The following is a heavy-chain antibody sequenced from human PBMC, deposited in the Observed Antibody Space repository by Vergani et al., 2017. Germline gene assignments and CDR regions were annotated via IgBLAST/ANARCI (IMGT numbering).Heavy chain of an antibody. Sequence: EGQLVESGGDWVQRGGSLRLSCAASGVLSSSYWMRWVRQAPGKGLEWVANVNQDGSEKYYVDSVRGRFTISRDNAKNSIYLQMNSLRAEDTAVYFCVRVPLIRRGSGNYGINNYHGMDVWGQGTTVIVSS. V-gene: IGHV3-7*01. D-gene: IGHD3-10*01. CDR1: GVLSSSYW. CDR2: VNQDGSEK. CDR3: VRVPLIRRGSGNYGINNYHGMDV. J-gene: IGHJ6*02.